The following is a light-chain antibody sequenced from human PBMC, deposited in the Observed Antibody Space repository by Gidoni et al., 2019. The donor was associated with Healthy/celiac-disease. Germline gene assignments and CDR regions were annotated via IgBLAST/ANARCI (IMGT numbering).Light chain of an antibody. CDR3: QSADSSGTYHWV. V-gene: IGLV3-25*03. CDR1: ALPKQY. J-gene: IGLJ3*02. CDR2: KDS. Sequence: SSELTQHPSVSVSPGQTARITCSGDALPKQYAYWYQQKPGQAPVLVIYKDSERPSGIPERFSGSSSGTTVTLTISGVQAEDEADYYCQSADSSGTYHWVFGGGTKLTVL.